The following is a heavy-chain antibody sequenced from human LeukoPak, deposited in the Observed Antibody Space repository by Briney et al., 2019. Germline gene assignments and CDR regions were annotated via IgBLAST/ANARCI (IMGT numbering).Heavy chain of an antibody. Sequence: PGGSLRLSCAASGFPFDSYAMHWVRQAPGKGLEWVAVISYDGSDKYNADSVRGRFTISRDNSKNRLYLQMNSLRAEDTAVYYCAREQTIAARQRGFYYYYYMDVWGKGTTVTVSS. V-gene: IGHV3-30*03. CDR2: ISYDGSDK. CDR1: GFPFDSYA. J-gene: IGHJ6*03. CDR3: AREQTIAARQRGFYYYYYMDV. D-gene: IGHD6-6*01.